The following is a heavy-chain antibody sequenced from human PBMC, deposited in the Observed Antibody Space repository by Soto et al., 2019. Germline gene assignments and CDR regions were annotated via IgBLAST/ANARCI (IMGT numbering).Heavy chain of an antibody. J-gene: IGHJ5*02. D-gene: IGHD2-15*01. Sequence: QVQLVQSGAEVKKPGASVKVSCTASGYTFTGYYMHWVRQAPGQGLEWMGWINPNSGGTNYAQKFQGRVTMTRDTSISTAYMELSRLRSDDTAVYYCARDLVVVAATRYWFDPWGQGTLVTVSS. V-gene: IGHV1-2*02. CDR3: ARDLVVVAATRYWFDP. CDR2: INPNSGGT. CDR1: GYTFTGYY.